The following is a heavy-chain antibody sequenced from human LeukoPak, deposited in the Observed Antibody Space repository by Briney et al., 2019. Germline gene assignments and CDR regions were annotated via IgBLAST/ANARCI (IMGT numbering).Heavy chain of an antibody. CDR2: IHYTGTT. V-gene: IGHV4-59*08. CDR3: ARHFNSGTFPLDH. CDR1: GGSIRSYY. Sequence: SETLSLTCTVSGGSIRSYYWSWIRQPPGKGLEWIAYIHYTGTTNYNPSLRSRVTISVDTSKNELSLKLRSVTAADTAVYYCARHFNSGTFPLDHWGQGTLVTVSS. D-gene: IGHD3-10*01. J-gene: IGHJ4*02.